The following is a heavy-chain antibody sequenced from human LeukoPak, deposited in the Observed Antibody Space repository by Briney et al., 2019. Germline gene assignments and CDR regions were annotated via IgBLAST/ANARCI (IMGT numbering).Heavy chain of an antibody. Sequence: ASVTVSCKASGYTFTSCGISWVRQAPGKGREWMGWISAYHRNTNYAETLQGRVTMTTDTSTSTAYLELRSLRSDDTAVYYCARGSSSSFNWFDPWGQGTLVTVSS. D-gene: IGHD2-2*01. CDR2: ISAYHRNT. V-gene: IGHV1-18*01. CDR3: ARGSSSSFNWFDP. J-gene: IGHJ5*02. CDR1: GYTFTSCG.